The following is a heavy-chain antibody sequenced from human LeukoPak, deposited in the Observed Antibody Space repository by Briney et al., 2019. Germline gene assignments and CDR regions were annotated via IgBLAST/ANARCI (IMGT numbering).Heavy chain of an antibody. CDR1: GFTFSSYS. D-gene: IGHD2-21*02. CDR3: ARDDTVVTAIAYAFDI. CDR2: ISSSSSYI. V-gene: IGHV3-21*01. J-gene: IGHJ3*02. Sequence: SGGSLRLSCAASGFTFSSYSMNWVRQAPGKGLEWVSSISSSSSYIYYADSVKGRFTISRDNAKNSLYLQMNSLRAEDTAVYYCARDDTVVTAIAYAFDIWGQGTMVTVSS.